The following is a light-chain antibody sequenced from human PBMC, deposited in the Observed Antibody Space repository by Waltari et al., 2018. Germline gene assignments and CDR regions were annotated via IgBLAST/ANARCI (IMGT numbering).Light chain of an antibody. CDR2: KTN. V-gene: IGLV8-61*01. CDR3: LVYMGSGIWV. Sequence: QNVVTQEPSLSLPPVGTVAPISAFSSCPVSSTPYFSWYQQCPGQTPRTLVYKTNIRSSGVPDRFSGSSLGNKAALIITGAQADDECDYYCLVYMGSGIWVFGGGTKLTVL. J-gene: IGLJ3*02. CDR1: SCPVSSTPY.